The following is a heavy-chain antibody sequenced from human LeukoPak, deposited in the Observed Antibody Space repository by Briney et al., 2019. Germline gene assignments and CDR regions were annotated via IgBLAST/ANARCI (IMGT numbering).Heavy chain of an antibody. V-gene: IGHV3-23*01. CDR2: ISGSGDST. J-gene: IGHJ4*02. D-gene: IGHD5-12*01. CDR3: AKLKSGWVVATFDY. CDR1: GFTFTDVY. Sequence: GGSLRLSCAASGFTFTDVYTSWIRQSPGKGLEWVSVISGSGDSTYYVDSVKGRFTIPRDNSKNTLYLQMNSLGAEDTAVYYCAKLKSGWVVATFDYWGQGTLVTVSS.